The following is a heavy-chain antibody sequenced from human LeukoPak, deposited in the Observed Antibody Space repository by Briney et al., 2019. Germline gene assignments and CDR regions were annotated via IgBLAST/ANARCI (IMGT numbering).Heavy chain of an antibody. Sequence: GGSLRLSCAASGFTFSSYAMSWVRQAPGKGLEWVSGTSGSGGSTYYAGSVKGGFTISRDNSKNTLYLQMNSLRVKDTAVYYCAKNGGSQCYSHLDSWGQGTLVTVSS. V-gene: IGHV3-23*01. J-gene: IGHJ4*02. CDR1: GFTFSSYA. CDR2: TSGSGGST. CDR3: AKNGGSQCYSHLDS. D-gene: IGHD2-15*01.